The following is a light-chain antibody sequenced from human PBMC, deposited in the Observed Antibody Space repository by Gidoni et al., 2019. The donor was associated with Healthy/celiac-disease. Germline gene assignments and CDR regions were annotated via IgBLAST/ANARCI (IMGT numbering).Light chain of an antibody. J-gene: IGLJ2*01. Sequence: ALTQPRSLSVSPGQSVTSSCTGTSIVVGGYNYVSWYQHPPGNAPKLIIYDVSNPAAGVPDRFSGSKTGTTVSLTMSGPQAEDESDYYCYSYAGSHTFFGGGTKLTVL. CDR3: YSYAGSHTF. V-gene: IGLV2-11*01. CDR1: SIVVGGYNY. CDR2: DVS.